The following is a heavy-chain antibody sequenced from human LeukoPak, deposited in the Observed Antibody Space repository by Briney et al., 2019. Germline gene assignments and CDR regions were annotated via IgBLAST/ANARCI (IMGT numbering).Heavy chain of an antibody. CDR2: ISSNGGST. J-gene: IGHJ6*03. Sequence: GGSLRLSCAASGFTFSSYAMHWVRQAPGKGLEYVSAISSNGGSTYYANSVKGRFTISRDNSKNTLYLQMGSLRAEDMAVYYCARDVVRGAPLYYMDVWGKGTTVTVSS. CDR1: GFTFSSYA. V-gene: IGHV3-64*01. CDR3: ARDVVRGAPLYYMDV. D-gene: IGHD3-10*01.